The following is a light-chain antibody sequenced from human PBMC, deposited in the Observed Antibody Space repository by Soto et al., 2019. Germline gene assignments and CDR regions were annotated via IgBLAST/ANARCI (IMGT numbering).Light chain of an antibody. CDR1: QSVSTW. CDR2: KAS. CDR3: QHYHSFPWS. V-gene: IGKV1-5*03. J-gene: IGKJ1*01. Sequence: DIQMTQSPSTLSASQAHTVSITCRASQSVSTWLAWYQQRPGKAPKVLIYKASNLERGVSSRFSGSGSGTEFTLTINSLQPEDFATYYCQHYHSFPWSFGQGTKVDIK.